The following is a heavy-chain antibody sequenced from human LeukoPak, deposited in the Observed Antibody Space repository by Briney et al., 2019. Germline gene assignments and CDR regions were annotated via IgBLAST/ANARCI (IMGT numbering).Heavy chain of an antibody. Sequence: LPGGSLRLSCAASGFTFSNYALSWVRQAPGKGLEWVSGIGGGGDTTYYADSVKGRFTISRDNSKNTLYLQMNSLRAEDTAVYYCAKGPGNWIANSDYWGQGTLVTVSS. CDR2: IGGGGDTT. V-gene: IGHV3-23*01. D-gene: IGHD1-20*01. CDR3: AKGPGNWIANSDY. J-gene: IGHJ4*02. CDR1: GFTFSNYA.